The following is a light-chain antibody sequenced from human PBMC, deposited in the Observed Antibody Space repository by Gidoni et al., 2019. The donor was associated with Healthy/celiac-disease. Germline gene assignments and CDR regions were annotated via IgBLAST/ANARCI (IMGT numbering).Light chain of an antibody. V-gene: IGKV3-11*01. CDR1: PSVSSY. J-gene: IGKJ4*01. Sequence: EMVLTQARATLSVSPGERATRSCRASPSVSSYVAWYQQQPGQAPMLLFYDASHRATGIPARFSGSGSGTDFTLTISSLEPEDFAVYYCQQRSNCPSVLGFGGGTKVEIK. CDR3: QQRSNCPSVLG. CDR2: DAS.